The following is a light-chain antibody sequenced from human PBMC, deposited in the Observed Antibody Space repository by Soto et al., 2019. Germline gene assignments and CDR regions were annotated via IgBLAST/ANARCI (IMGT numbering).Light chain of an antibody. CDR1: SADVGGCNY. J-gene: IGLJ1*01. V-gene: IGLV2-14*01. CDR2: EVS. CDR3: GSCTTSSILI. Sequence: QSALTQPASVPGSPGQSITISCTGTSADVGGCNYVSWYQQHPDKAPKVVIYEVSNRPSGVSNRFSGSKSGNTASLTISGLQAEDEADYYCGSCTTSSILIFGTGTKLTVL.